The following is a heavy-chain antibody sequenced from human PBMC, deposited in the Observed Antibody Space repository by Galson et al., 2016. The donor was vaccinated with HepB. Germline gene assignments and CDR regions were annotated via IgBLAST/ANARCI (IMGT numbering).Heavy chain of an antibody. Sequence: SVKVSCKASGYTFTSYYFHWVRQAPGQGLEWMGIINPSADTTYYAQKFRGRFSITRDTSTSTAYMELSSLRSDDTAVYYCASWIVVLTGVHDGFDIWGQGTMVTVSS. CDR1: GYTFTSYY. D-gene: IGHD3-22*01. CDR2: INPSADTT. J-gene: IGHJ3*02. V-gene: IGHV1-46*01. CDR3: ASWIVVLTGVHDGFDI.